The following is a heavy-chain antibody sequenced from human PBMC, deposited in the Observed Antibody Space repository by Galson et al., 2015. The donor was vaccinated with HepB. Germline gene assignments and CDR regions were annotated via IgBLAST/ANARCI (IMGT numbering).Heavy chain of an antibody. V-gene: IGHV3-23*01. CDR1: GFPFSDYA. J-gene: IGHJ4*02. CDR3: AKGRGSGSYSMLS. D-gene: IGHD3-10*01. Sequence: SLRLSCAASGFPFSDYAMIWVRQAPGTGLEWVSSISGSGGSAHYADSVKGRFTISRDNSKNTMFLQMNSLRDEDTAIYYCAKGRGSGSYSMLSWGQGALVTVSS. CDR2: ISGSGGSA.